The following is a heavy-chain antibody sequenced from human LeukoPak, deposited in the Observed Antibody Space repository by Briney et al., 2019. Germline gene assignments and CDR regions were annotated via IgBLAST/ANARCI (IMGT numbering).Heavy chain of an antibody. CDR2: INNSGST. J-gene: IGHJ5*02. CDR3: AREGGDPRWLDP. D-gene: IGHD6-25*01. CDR1: GGSISTFY. V-gene: IGHV4-4*07. Sequence: SETLSLTCTVSGGSISTFYWTWIRQPAGKGLEWIGRINNSGSTNYNPSLRSRVSMSVDRSKNQFSVTLSSVAAADTAVYFCAREGGDPRWLDPWGQGTLVTVSS.